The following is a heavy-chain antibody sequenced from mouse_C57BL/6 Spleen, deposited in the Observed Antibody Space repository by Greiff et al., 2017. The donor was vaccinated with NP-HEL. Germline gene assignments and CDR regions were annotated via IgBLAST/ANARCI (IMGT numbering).Heavy chain of an antibody. J-gene: IGHJ4*01. CDR2: ISSGSSTI. CDR1: GFTFSDYG. CDR3: AREGTLSSMDY. D-gene: IGHD3-3*01. Sequence: EVKLVESGGGLVKPGGSLKLSCAASGFTFSDYGMHWVRQAPEKGLEWVAYISSGSSTIYYADTVKGRFTISRDNAKNTLFLQMTSLRSEDTAMYYCAREGTLSSMDYWGQGTSVTVSS. V-gene: IGHV5-17*01.